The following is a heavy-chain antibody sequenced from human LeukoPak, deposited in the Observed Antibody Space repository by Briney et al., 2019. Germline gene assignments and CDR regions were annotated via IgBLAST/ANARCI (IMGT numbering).Heavy chain of an antibody. Sequence: PGGSLRLSCAASGFTFSSYSMNWVRQAPGKGLEWIGSIYDSGSTYYNPSLKSRVTISVDTSKNQFSLKLSSVTAADTAVYYCARERVYGGNSLDYWGQGTLVTVSS. CDR1: GFTFSSYS. D-gene: IGHD4-23*01. V-gene: IGHV4-38-2*02. CDR3: ARERVYGGNSLDY. CDR2: IYDSGST. J-gene: IGHJ4*02.